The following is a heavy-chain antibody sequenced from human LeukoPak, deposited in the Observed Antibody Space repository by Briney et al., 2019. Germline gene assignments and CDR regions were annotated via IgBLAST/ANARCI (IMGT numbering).Heavy chain of an antibody. D-gene: IGHD3-22*01. V-gene: IGHV1-8*01. CDR2: MNPNSGNT. Sequence: ASVKVSCKASGYTFTSYDINWVRQATGQGLEWMGWMNPNSGNTGYAQKFQGRVTMTRNTSISTAYMELSSLRSEDTAVYYCARGAYYYDSSGYSWVDAFDIWGQGTMVTVSS. J-gene: IGHJ3*02. CDR1: GYTFTSYD. CDR3: ARGAYYYDSSGYSWVDAFDI.